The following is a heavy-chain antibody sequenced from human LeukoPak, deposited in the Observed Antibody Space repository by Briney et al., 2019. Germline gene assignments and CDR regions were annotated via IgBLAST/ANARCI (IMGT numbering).Heavy chain of an antibody. CDR1: GFTFSSYW. J-gene: IGHJ2*01. Sequence: PGGSLRLSCAASGFTFSSYWMSWVRPAPGKGLEWVANIKQDGSEKYYVDSVKGRFTISRDNAKNSLYLQMNSLRAEDTAVYYCARPPLSSRPHWYFDLWGRGTLVTVSS. CDR2: IKQDGSEK. D-gene: IGHD2-2*01. CDR3: ARPPLSSRPHWYFDL. V-gene: IGHV3-7*01.